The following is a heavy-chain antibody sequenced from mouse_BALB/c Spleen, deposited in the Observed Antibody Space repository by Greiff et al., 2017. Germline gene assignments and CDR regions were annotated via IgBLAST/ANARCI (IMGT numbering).Heavy chain of an antibody. Sequence: EVKLMESGGGLVQPGGSRKLSCAASGFTFSSFGMHWVRQAPEKGLEWVAYISSGSSTIYYADTVTGRFTISRDNPKNTLFLQMTSLRSEDTAMYYCARVGSAWFAYWGQGTLVTVSA. V-gene: IGHV5-17*02. D-gene: IGHD4-1*01. CDR1: GFTFSSFG. CDR2: ISSGSSTI. J-gene: IGHJ3*01. CDR3: ARVGSAWFAY.